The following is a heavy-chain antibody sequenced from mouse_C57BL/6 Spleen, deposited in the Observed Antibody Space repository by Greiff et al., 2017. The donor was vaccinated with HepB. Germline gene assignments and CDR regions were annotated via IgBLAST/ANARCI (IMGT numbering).Heavy chain of an antibody. CDR3: AGGDYGDY. V-gene: IGHV1-26*01. CDR1: GYTFTDYY. Sequence: EVQLQQSGPELVKPGASVKISCKASGYTFTDYYMNWVKQSHGKSLEWIGDINPNNGGTSYNQKFKGKATLTVDKSSSTAYMELRSLTSEDSAVYYCAGGDYGDYWGQGTTLTVSS. CDR2: INPNNGGT. D-gene: IGHD2-4*01. J-gene: IGHJ2*01.